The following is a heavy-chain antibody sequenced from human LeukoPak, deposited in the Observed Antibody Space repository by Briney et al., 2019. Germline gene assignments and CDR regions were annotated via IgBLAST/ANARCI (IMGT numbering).Heavy chain of an antibody. CDR2: MNPNSGNT. J-gene: IGHJ4*02. Sequence: ASVKVSCKASGYTFTSYDINWVRQATGQGLEWMGWMNPNSGNTGYAQKFQGRVTMTRNTSISTAYMELRSLRSDDTAVYYCARASRELLRGDYWGQGTLVTVSS. CDR3: ARASRELLRGDY. V-gene: IGHV1-8*01. D-gene: IGHD1-26*01. CDR1: GYTFTSYD.